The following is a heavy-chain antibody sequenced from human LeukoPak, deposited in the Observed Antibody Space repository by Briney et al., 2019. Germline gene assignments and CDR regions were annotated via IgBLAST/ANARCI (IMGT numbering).Heavy chain of an antibody. CDR3: VRVVVVVAATRLYNWFDP. V-gene: IGHV4-59*01. D-gene: IGHD2-15*01. Sequence: SETLSLTCTVSGGSISSYYWSWIRQPPGKGLEWIGYICYSGSTNYNPSLKSRVTISVDTPKNQFSLKLSSVTAADTAVYYCVRVVVVVAATRLYNWFDPWGQGTLVTVSS. J-gene: IGHJ5*02. CDR2: ICYSGST. CDR1: GGSISSYY.